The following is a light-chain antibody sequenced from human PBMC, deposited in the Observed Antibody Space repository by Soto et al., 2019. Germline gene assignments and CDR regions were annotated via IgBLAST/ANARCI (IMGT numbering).Light chain of an antibody. CDR1: ESVNNN. J-gene: IGKJ4*01. CDR2: FAS. Sequence: EIVMTQSPATLSVSPGERATLSCRASESVNNNLAWYQQKPGQAPRLLIYFASNRATGIPARFSGSGSGTEFTLTISSLQSEDFGVYYCQQYNKWHLTFGGGTKVETK. V-gene: IGKV3-15*01. CDR3: QQYNKWHLT.